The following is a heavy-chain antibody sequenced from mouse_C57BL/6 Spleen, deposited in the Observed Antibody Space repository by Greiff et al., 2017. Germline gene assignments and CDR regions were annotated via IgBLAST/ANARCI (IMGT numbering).Heavy chain of an antibody. CDR1: GFTFSDYG. CDR2: ISSGSSTI. D-gene: IGHD1-1*01. V-gene: IGHV5-17*01. J-gene: IGHJ2*01. Sequence: VQLKESGGGLVKPGGSLKLSCAASGFTFSDYGMHWVRQAPEKGLEWVAYISSGSSTIYYEDTVKGRFTISRDNAKNTLFLQMTSLRSEDTAMYYCARGGSSYDGNFDYWGQGTTLTVSS. CDR3: ARGGSSYDGNFDY.